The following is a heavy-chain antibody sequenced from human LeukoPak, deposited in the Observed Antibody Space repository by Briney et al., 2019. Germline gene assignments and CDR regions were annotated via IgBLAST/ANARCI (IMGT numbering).Heavy chain of an antibody. V-gene: IGHV3-53*01. CDR2: IYSGGST. Sequence: GGSLRLSCAASGFTVSSNYMSWVRQAPGKGLEWVSVIYSGGSTYYADSVKGRFTISRDNSKNTLYLQMNSLRAEDTAVYYCAKREGYYYDLDYWGQGTLVTVSS. CDR3: AKREGYYYDLDY. D-gene: IGHD3-22*01. J-gene: IGHJ4*02. CDR1: GFTVSSNY.